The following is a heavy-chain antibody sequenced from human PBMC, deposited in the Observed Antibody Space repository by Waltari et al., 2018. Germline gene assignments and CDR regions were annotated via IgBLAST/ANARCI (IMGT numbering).Heavy chain of an antibody. J-gene: IGHJ4*02. CDR2: IIPSDTYT. CDR3: ARHLGITGTTIHFDY. V-gene: IGHV5-10-1*03. D-gene: IGHD1-7*01. Sequence: EVPLVQSGAEARKPGESLRISCKGYGYSFPSYCNRWVREMPGKGLEWMGRIIPSDTYTNYSPSFQGNFTISADKSISTAYLQWSSLKASDTAMYYCARHLGITGTTIHFDYWGQGTLVTVSS. CDR1: GYSFPSYC.